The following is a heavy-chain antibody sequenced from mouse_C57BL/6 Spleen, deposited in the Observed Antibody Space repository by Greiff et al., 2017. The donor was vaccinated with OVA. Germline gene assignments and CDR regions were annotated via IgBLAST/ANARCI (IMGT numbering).Heavy chain of an antibody. V-gene: IGHV1-39*01. Sequence: EVQLVESGPELVKPGASVKISCKASGYSFTDYNMNWVKQSNGKSLEWIGVINPNYGTTSYNQKFKGKATLPVDKSSSTAYMQLNSLTSEDSAVYYCARREGGSWFAYWGQGTLVTVSA. J-gene: IGHJ3*01. D-gene: IGHD1-1*02. CDR3: ARREGGSWFAY. CDR1: GYSFTDYN. CDR2: INPNYGTT.